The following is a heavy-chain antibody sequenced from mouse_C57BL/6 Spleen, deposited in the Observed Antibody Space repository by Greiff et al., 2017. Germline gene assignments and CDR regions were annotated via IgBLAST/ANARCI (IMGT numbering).Heavy chain of an antibody. V-gene: IGHV1-26*01. CDR3: ARYIYYGSYYAMDY. Sequence: EVQLQQSGPELVKPGASVKISCKASGYTFTDYYMNWVKQSHGKSLEWIGDINPNNGGTSYNQKFKGKATLTVDKSSSTAYMELRSLTSEDSAVYYCARYIYYGSYYAMDYWGQGTSVTVSS. J-gene: IGHJ4*01. D-gene: IGHD2-2*01. CDR2: INPNNGGT. CDR1: GYTFTDYY.